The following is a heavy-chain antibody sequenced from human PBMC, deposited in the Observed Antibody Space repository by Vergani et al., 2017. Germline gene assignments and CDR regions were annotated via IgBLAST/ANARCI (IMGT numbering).Heavy chain of an antibody. CDR1: GGTFSSYA. D-gene: IGHD1-26*01. J-gene: IGHJ4*02. CDR2: IIPILGTA. CDR3: ARVFVGATYRDA. V-gene: IGHV1-69*11. Sequence: QVQLVQSGAEVKKPGSSVKVSCKASGGTFSSYAISWVRQAPGQGLEWMGRIIPILGTANYAQKFQGRVTITADESTSTAYMELSSLRSEDTAVYYCARVFVGATYRDAWGQGTLVTVSS.